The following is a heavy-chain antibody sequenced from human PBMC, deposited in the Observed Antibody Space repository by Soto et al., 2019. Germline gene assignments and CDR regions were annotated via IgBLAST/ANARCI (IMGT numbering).Heavy chain of an antibody. CDR2: IIPIFGTA. Sequence: QVQLVQSGAEVKKPGSSVKVSCKASGGTFSSYAISWVRQAPGQGLEWMGGIIPIFGTANYAQKFQGRVTITADESGGGGCGELGGVRSEDTAVYYCARGPVVGATTSRYYFDYWGQGTLVTVSP. CDR3: ARGPVVGATTSRYYFDY. D-gene: IGHD1-26*01. CDR1: GGTFSSYA. J-gene: IGHJ4*02. V-gene: IGHV1-69*01.